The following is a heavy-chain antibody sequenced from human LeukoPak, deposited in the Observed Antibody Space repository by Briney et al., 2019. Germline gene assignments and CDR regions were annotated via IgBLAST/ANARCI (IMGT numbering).Heavy chain of an antibody. V-gene: IGHV3-7*01. D-gene: IGHD3-22*01. CDR1: GFSFINSW. CDR3: ARDDTHYGSSGSFYVAFDI. Sequence: GGSLSLSWAVSGFSFINSWMSWVRRPPGKGLELVAKIRRDGNETHYVDSVMGRFTICRDNDKNSLYLQMISLRAEDTAVYYCARDDTHYGSSGSFYVAFDIWGQGTMVTVSS. CDR2: IRRDGNET. J-gene: IGHJ3*02.